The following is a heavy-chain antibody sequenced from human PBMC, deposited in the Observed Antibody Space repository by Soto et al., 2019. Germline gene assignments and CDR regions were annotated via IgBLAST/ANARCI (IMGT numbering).Heavy chain of an antibody. CDR3: ARRLGSGWYDDAFDI. V-gene: IGHV1-18*01. Sequence: GASVKVSCKASGYTFTTYGVSWVRQAPGQGLEWMGWISAYNVNTNYAQKLQGRVTMTTDTSTSTAYMELRSLRSDDTAVYYCARRLGSGWYDDAFDIWGQGTLVTVSS. D-gene: IGHD6-19*01. J-gene: IGHJ3*02. CDR2: ISAYNVNT. CDR1: GYTFTTYG.